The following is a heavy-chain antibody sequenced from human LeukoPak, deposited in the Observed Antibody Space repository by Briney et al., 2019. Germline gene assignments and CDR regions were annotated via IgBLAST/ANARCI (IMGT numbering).Heavy chain of an antibody. CDR3: ARDQEYCSGTSCYPYWYDS. CDR2: MFYSGNT. V-gene: IGHV4-4*07. CDR1: GGSITSYH. Sequence: PSETLSLTCTVSGGSITSYHWSWIRQPAGKGLEWIGRMFYSGNTDYNPSLKSRLTMSIDTSKNQFSLKLSSVTAADTAVYYCARDQEYCSGTSCYPYWYDSWGQGTLVTVSS. J-gene: IGHJ5*01. D-gene: IGHD2-2*01.